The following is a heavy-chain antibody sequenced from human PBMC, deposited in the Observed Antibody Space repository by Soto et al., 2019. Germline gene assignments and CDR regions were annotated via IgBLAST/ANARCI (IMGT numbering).Heavy chain of an antibody. CDR1: GYTFTSYA. D-gene: IGHD3-16*02. J-gene: IGHJ3*02. CDR2: INAGNGNT. CDR3: ARAMITFGGVIVGAFDI. Sequence: ASVKVSCQASGYTFTSYAMHWVRQAPGQRLEWMGWINAGNGNTKYSQKFQGRVTITRDTSASTAYMELSSLRSEDTAVYYCARAMITFGGVIVGAFDIWGQGTMVTVSS. V-gene: IGHV1-3*01.